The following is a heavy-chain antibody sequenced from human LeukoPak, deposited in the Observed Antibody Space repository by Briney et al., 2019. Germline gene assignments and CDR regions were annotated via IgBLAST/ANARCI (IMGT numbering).Heavy chain of an antibody. Sequence: VTSVKVSCKASGYTFTGNGISWVRQAPGQGLEWMGWISGYNGNTEYARMLQGRVTMTTDTSTSTAYMELRSLRSDATAVYYCARAGHCSGTNCYMEGFDYWGQGTLVTVSS. CDR2: ISGYNGNT. CDR3: ARAGHCSGTNCYMEGFDY. V-gene: IGHV1-18*01. D-gene: IGHD2-2*02. CDR1: GYTFTGNG. J-gene: IGHJ4*02.